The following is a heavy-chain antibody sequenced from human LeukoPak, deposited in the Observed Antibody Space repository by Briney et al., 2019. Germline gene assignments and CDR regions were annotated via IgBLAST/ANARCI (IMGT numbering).Heavy chain of an antibody. D-gene: IGHD3-9*01. CDR2: ISAYNGNT. Sequence: RASVKVSCKASSYTFASYGISWVRQAPGQGLEWMGWISAYNGNTNYAQKLQGRVTMTTDTSTSTPYMELRSLRSDDTAVYYCARFPESYYDILTGYYNDAFDIWGQGTMVTVSS. V-gene: IGHV1-18*01. CDR1: SYTFASYG. CDR3: ARFPESYYDILTGYYNDAFDI. J-gene: IGHJ3*02.